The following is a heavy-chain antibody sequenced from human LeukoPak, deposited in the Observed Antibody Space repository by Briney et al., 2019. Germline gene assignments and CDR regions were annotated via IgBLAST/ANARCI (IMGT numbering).Heavy chain of an antibody. D-gene: IGHD3-10*01. CDR2: ISWISGSI. V-gene: IGHV3-9*01. CDR1: GFTFADYA. J-gene: IGHJ4*02. Sequence: GRSLRLSCAATGFTFADYAMHWVRQAPGKGLEWVSGISWISGSIGYADSVKGRFTISRDNAKNSLYLQMNSLRAEDTALYYCAKGSDFGDYFDYWGQGTLVTVSS. CDR3: AKGSDFGDYFDY.